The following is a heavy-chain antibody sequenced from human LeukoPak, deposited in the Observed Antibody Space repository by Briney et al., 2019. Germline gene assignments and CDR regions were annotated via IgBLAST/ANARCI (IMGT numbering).Heavy chain of an antibody. D-gene: IGHD6-13*01. CDR3: ARGPIAAAGDY. Sequence: ASVKVSCEASGYTFTNYGITWVRQAPGQGLEWMGWINANNGNTNYAQNFQGRVTMTRDTSTSTAYMDLRSLRSDDTAVYYCARGPIAAAGDYWGQGTLVTVSS. V-gene: IGHV1-18*01. J-gene: IGHJ4*02. CDR1: GYTFTNYG. CDR2: INANNGNT.